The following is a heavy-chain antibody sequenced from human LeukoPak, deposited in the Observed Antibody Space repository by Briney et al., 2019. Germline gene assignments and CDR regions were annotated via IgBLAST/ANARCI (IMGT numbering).Heavy chain of an antibody. Sequence: PSETLSLTCTVSGASISAFHWTWFRLPAGKGLEWIGLIYSSGSTLFNPSLKSRVAMSVDLTKNQLSLKLTSVTAADTAMYYCARKDGDYWGRGTLVTV. V-gene: IGHV4-4*07. CDR2: IYSSGST. J-gene: IGHJ4*02. CDR3: ARKDGDY. CDR1: GASISAFH.